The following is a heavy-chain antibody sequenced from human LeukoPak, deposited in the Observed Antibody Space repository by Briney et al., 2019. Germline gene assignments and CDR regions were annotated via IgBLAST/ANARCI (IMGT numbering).Heavy chain of an antibody. V-gene: IGHV3-21*01. Sequence: PGGSLRLSCAASGFTFSSCEMNWVRQAPGKGLEWVSSISSSSGYIYYADSVQSRFTISRDNAKNSLYLQMNSLRAEDTAVYYCARALITFGGVIVQSFDYWGQGTLVTVSS. D-gene: IGHD3-16*02. CDR2: ISSSSGYI. CDR3: ARALITFGGVIVQSFDY. CDR1: GFTFSSCE. J-gene: IGHJ4*02.